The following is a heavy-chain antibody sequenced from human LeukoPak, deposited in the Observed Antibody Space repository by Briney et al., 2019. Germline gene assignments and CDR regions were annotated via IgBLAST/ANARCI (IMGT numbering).Heavy chain of an antibody. CDR1: GFSLSTSGMC. V-gene: IGHV2-70*11. CDR2: IDWDDDK. D-gene: IGHD1-26*01. Sequence: RESGPALVKPTQTLTLTCTFSGFSLSTSGMCVSWIRQPPGKALEWLARIDWDDDKYYNSSLKTRLTISKDTSKNRVVLTMTDMDPVDTATYYCARNKWSFVDYWGQGTLVTVSS. J-gene: IGHJ4*02. CDR3: ARNKWSFVDY.